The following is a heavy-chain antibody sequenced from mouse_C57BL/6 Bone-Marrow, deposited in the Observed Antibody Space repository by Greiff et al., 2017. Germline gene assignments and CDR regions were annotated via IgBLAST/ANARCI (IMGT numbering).Heavy chain of an antibody. CDR2: LYPSDSET. D-gene: IGHD4-1*01. CDR3: ARSPGTNY. CDR1: GYTFTSYW. V-gene: IGHV1-61*01. J-gene: IGHJ2*01. Sequence: QVQLQQPGAELVRPGSSVKLSCKASGYTFTSYWMDWVKQRPGQGLEWIGNLYPSDSETHYNQKFTDKATFTVDKSSSTAYMQLSSLTSEASAVYNSARSPGTNYWGQGTTLTVSS.